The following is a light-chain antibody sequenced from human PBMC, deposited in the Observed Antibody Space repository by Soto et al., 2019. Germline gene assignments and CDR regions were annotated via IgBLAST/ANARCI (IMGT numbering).Light chain of an antibody. CDR1: QSISSY. J-gene: IGKJ4*01. CDR2: AAS. CDR3: QQSYTTPLT. Sequence: DIQMTQSPYSLSASVGDRVTITCRASQSISSYLNWYQQKPGKAPELLIYAASSLQSGVPSRFSGSGSGTDITLTISSLQPEDFATYYCQQSYTTPLTFGGGTKVEIK. V-gene: IGKV1-39*01.